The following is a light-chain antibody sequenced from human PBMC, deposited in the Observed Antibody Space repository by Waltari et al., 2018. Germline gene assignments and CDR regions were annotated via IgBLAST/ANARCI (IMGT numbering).Light chain of an antibody. CDR3: SSYTSSSTPLV. J-gene: IGLJ2*01. CDR1: SSDVGAYYY. V-gene: IGLV2-14*03. Sequence: QSALTQPASVSGSPGQSITISCTGTSSDVGAYYYVSWYQQHPGQAPKLMIYDVTSRPSGVSNRFSGSKSGNTASLTISGLQAEDEADYYCSSYTSSSTPLVFGGGTKLTVL. CDR2: DVT.